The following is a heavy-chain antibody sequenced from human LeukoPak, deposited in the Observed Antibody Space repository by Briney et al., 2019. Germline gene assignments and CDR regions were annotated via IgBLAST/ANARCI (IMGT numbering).Heavy chain of an antibody. CDR3: ARSSGTYDY. CDR2: ISGGIIYI. CDR1: GFTFSSSS. Sequence: GGSLRLSCAASGFTFSSSSLNWVRQAPGKGLEWVSSISGGIIYIYYADSVKGRFTISRDNAQNSLYLQMNSLRAEDTAVYYCARSSGTYDYWGQGTLVTVSS. V-gene: IGHV3-21*01. D-gene: IGHD3-10*01. J-gene: IGHJ4*02.